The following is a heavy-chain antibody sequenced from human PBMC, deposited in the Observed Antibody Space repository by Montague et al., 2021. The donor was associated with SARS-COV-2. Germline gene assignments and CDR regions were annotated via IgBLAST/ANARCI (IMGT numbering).Heavy chain of an antibody. D-gene: IGHD3-9*01. CDR2: TYYRSKWDS. CDR1: GDSVSSKSVA. CDR3: ASSGITLTGLDAFDI. V-gene: IGHV6-1*01. J-gene: IGHJ3*02. Sequence: CAISGDSVSSKSVAWNWIRQCPSRGLEWLGRTYYRSKWDSDYAESVKRRLVITPDTSKNQVSLQLNSVIPEDTAVYFCASSGITLTGLDAFDIWGQGTMVTVSS.